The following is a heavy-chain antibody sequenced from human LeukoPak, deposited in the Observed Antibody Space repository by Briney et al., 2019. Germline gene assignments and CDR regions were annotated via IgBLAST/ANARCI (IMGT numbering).Heavy chain of an antibody. CDR1: GFTFSGYG. D-gene: IGHD3-9*01. V-gene: IGHV3-74*01. J-gene: IGHJ4*02. CDR2: INSDGRST. CDR3: VRGADTGYSSDS. Sequence: GGSLRLSCATSGFTFSGYGMHWVRQAPGKGLVWVSRINSDGRSTNYADSVKGRFSISRDNAENTLYLQMNSLRVEDTAVYYCVRGADTGYSSDSWGQGTLVTVSS.